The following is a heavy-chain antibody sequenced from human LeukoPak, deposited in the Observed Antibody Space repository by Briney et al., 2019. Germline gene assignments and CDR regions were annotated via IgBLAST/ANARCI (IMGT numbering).Heavy chain of an antibody. CDR3: ARDNYDFWSGYYTVVEGGNNWFDP. D-gene: IGHD3-3*01. Sequence: TSETLSLTCSVSGYSISSGYYWGWIRQSPGKGLEWIGEIIDTGSTKYNSSLKSRVTISVDTSKNQFSLKLSSVTAADTAVYYCARDNYDFWSGYYTVVEGGNNWFDPWGQGTLVTVSS. J-gene: IGHJ5*02. CDR2: IIDTGST. V-gene: IGHV4-38-2*02. CDR1: GYSISSGYY.